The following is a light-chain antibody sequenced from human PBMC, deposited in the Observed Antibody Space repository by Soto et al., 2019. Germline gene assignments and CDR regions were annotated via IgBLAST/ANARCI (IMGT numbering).Light chain of an antibody. V-gene: IGKV3-15*01. CDR3: QQYNNWPPLT. CDR2: GAS. Sequence: EIVMTQSPATLSVSPGESATLSCRASQSVSSNLAWYQQKPAQAPRLLIYGASTRATGIPARFSGSGSGTEFTLTISSLQSEDFAVYYCQQYNNWPPLTFGGGTKVELK. CDR1: QSVSSN. J-gene: IGKJ4*01.